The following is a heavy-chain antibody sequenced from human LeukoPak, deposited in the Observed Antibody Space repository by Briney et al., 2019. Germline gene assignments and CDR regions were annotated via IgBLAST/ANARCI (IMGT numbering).Heavy chain of an antibody. V-gene: IGHV1-2*02. CDR2: INPNSGGT. D-gene: IGHD6-13*01. CDR3: ARPIAAAGGNRTLDY. Sequence: GASVKVSCKASGYTFTGYYMHWVRQAPGQGLEWMGWINPNSGGTNYAQKFQGRVTMTRDTSISTAYMELSRLRSDDTAVYYCARPIAAAGGNRTLDYWGQGTLVTVSS. J-gene: IGHJ4*02. CDR1: GYTFTGYY.